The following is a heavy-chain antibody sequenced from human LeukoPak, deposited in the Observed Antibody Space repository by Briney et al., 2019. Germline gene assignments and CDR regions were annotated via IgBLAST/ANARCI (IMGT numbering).Heavy chain of an antibody. CDR2: INPNSGGT. D-gene: IGHD2-15*01. J-gene: IGHJ4*02. CDR3: AREYCSGGNCGFDY. CDR1: GYTFAGYY. Sequence: VASVKVSCKASGYTFAGYYMHWVRQAPGQGLEWMGWINPNSGGTNYAQKFQGRVTMTRETSISTAYMELSRLRSDDTAVYYCAREYCSGGNCGFDYWGQGTLVTVSS. V-gene: IGHV1-2*02.